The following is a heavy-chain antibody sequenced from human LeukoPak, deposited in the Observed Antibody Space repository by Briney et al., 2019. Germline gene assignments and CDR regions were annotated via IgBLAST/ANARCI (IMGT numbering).Heavy chain of an antibody. CDR3: VRDFPYREWPDYGVVDY. J-gene: IGHJ4*02. V-gene: IGHV3-48*03. CDR2: ISSSGSTI. Sequence: GGSLRLSCAASGFTFSSYEMNWVRQAPGKGLEWVSYISSSGSTIYYADSVKGRFTISRDNAKNSLYLQMNSLRAEDTAVYYCVRDFPYREWPDYGVVDYWGQGTLVTVSS. D-gene: IGHD4/OR15-4a*01. CDR1: GFTFSSYE.